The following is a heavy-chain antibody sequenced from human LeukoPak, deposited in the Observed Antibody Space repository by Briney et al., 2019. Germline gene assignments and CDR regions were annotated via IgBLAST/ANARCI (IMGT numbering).Heavy chain of an antibody. CDR2: IIPIFGTA. V-gene: IGHV1-69*06. J-gene: IGHJ6*03. CDR3: ARDGGYCSGGSCYPNARNYYYYYMDV. D-gene: IGHD2-15*01. Sequence: SVKVSCKTSGYTFANYDINWVRQAPGQGLEWMGGIIPIFGTANYAQKFQGRVTITADKSTSTAYMELSSLRSEDTAVYYCARDGGYCSGGSCYPNARNYYYYYMDVWGKGTTVTVSS. CDR1: GYTFANYD.